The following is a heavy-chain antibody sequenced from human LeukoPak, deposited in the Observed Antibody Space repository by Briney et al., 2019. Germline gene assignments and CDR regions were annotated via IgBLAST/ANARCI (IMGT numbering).Heavy chain of an antibody. Sequence: ASETLSLTCTVSGGSISSSSYYWDWIRQPPGKGLEWIGSLYYTGSTCYNPSLKSRVTISVDTSKNQFSLKLSSVTAADTAVYYCAKEKASNYDSSGAPFDIWGQGTMVTVSS. CDR2: LYYTGST. CDR3: AKEKASNYDSSGAPFDI. D-gene: IGHD3-22*01. J-gene: IGHJ3*02. V-gene: IGHV4-39*07. CDR1: GGSISSSSYY.